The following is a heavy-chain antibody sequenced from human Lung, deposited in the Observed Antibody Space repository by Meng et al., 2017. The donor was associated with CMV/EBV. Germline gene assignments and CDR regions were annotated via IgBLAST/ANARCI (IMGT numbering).Heavy chain of an antibody. CDR2: ISPSIGST. CDR3: ARGTGIFDY. D-gene: IGHD7-27*01. Sequence: VSCRASGYTFTSHGITWVRQAPGQGLEWMGWISPSIGSTNYAQKVEGRVTMTTDRSTTTAYLELRSLRYDGTAVYFCARGTGIFDYWGQGTLVTVSS. CDR1: GYTFTSHG. V-gene: IGHV1-18*04. J-gene: IGHJ4*02.